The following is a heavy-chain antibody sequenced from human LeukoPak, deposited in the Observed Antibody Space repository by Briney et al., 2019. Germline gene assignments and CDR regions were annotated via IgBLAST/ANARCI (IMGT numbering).Heavy chain of an antibody. CDR3: ARDRSSSWPRRWFDP. J-gene: IGHJ5*02. CDR2: IYYSGST. CDR1: GGSISSYY. V-gene: IGHV4-59*01. D-gene: IGHD6-13*01. Sequence: RSETLSLTCTVSGGSISSYYWSWIRQPPGKGLEWIGYIYYSGSTNYNPSLKSRVAISVDTSKNQFSLKLSSVTAADTAVYYCARDRSSSWPRRWFDPWGQGTLVTVSS.